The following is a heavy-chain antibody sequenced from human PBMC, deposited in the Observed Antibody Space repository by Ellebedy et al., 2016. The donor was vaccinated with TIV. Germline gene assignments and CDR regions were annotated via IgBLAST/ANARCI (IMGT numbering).Heavy chain of an antibody. CDR1: GFTFSSYW. CDR3: ARAMYQLLYPFDY. J-gene: IGHJ4*02. D-gene: IGHD2-2*02. CDR2: IKQDGSEK. Sequence: GESLKISCAASGFTFSSYWMSWVRQAPGKGLEWVANIKQDGSEKYYVDSVKGRFTISRDNAKNSLYLQMNSLRAEDTAVYYCARAMYQLLYPFDYWGQGTLVTVSS. V-gene: IGHV3-7*01.